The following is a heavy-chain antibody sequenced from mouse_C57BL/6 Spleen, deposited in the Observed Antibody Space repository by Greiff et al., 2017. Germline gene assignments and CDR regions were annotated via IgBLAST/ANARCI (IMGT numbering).Heavy chain of an antibody. CDR3: ARWPTTVVARDY. CDR2: IYPGSGST. D-gene: IGHD1-1*01. Sequence: QVQLQQSGAELMKPGASVKLSCKATGYTFTGYWIEWVKQRPGHGLEWIGEIYPGSGSTNYNEKFKGKATFTADTSSNTDYMQLSSLTTEDAAIYYCARWPTTVVARDYWGQGTTLTVSS. J-gene: IGHJ2*01. V-gene: IGHV1-9*01. CDR1: GYTFTGYW.